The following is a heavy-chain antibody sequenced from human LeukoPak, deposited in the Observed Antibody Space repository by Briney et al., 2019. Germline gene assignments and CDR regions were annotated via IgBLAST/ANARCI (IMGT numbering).Heavy chain of an antibody. D-gene: IGHD6-19*01. Sequence: SETLSLTCTVSGGSVSSYYWTWIRQPPGKGLEWIGYIHYSGSTDYNPSLKSRVTISVDTSKNQFSLKMNSVTAADTAIYYCARVQWLPLDVFNFWSQGTMVTVSS. J-gene: IGHJ3*01. CDR3: ARVQWLPLDVFNF. CDR1: GGSVSSYY. V-gene: IGHV4-59*02. CDR2: IHYSGST.